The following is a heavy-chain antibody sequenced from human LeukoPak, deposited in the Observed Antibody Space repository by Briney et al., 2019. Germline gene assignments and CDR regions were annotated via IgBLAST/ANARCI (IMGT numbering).Heavy chain of an antibody. J-gene: IGHJ5*02. CDR3: ARGLRARITMVRGVINNNWFDP. CDR1: GGSFSGYY. V-gene: IGHV4-34*01. D-gene: IGHD3-10*01. Sequence: SETLSLTCAVYGGSFSGYYWSWIRQPPGKGREWIGEINHSGSTNYNPSLKSRVTISVDTSKNQFSLKLSSVTAADTAVYYCARGLRARITMVRGVINNNWFDPWGQGTLVTVSS. CDR2: INHSGST.